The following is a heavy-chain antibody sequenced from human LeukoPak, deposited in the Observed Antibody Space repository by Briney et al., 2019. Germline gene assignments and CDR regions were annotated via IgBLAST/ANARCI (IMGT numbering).Heavy chain of an antibody. D-gene: IGHD3-10*01. V-gene: IGHV3-48*04. CDR1: GFTFSSYS. J-gene: IGHJ1*01. Sequence: GGSLRLSCAASGFTFSSYSMNWVRQAPGKGLEWVSYISSSSSTIYYADSVKGRFTISRDNAKNSLYLQMNSLRAEDTAVYYCARLGDYYASDGFQHWGQGTLVTVSS. CDR2: ISSSSSTI. CDR3: ARLGDYYASDGFQH.